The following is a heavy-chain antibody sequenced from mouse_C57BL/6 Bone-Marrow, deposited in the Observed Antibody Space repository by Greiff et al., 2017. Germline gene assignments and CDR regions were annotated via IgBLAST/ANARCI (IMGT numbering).Heavy chain of an antibody. CDR3: ASLYDGSSHWYFDV. J-gene: IGHJ1*03. V-gene: IGHV1-50*01. CDR2: IDPSDSYT. CDR1: GYTFTSYW. D-gene: IGHD1-1*01. Sequence: QVQLQQSGAELVKPGASVKLSCKASGYTFTSYWMQWVKQRPGQGLEWIGEIDPSDSYTNYNQKFKGKATLTVDTSSSTAYMQLSSLTSEDSAVYYWASLYDGSSHWYFDVWGTGTTVTVSS.